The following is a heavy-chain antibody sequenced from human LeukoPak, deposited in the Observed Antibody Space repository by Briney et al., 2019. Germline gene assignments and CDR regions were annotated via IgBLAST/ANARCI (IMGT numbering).Heavy chain of an antibody. J-gene: IGHJ4*02. CDR3: ARDVPAHYYDSSGYYYVDY. Sequence: SVKVSCKAPGGTFSSYAISWVRQAPGQGLEWMGRIIPIFGTTNYAQKFQGRVTITADKSTSTAYMELSSLRSEDTAVYYCARDVPAHYYDSSGYYYVDYWGQGTLVTVSS. CDR2: IIPIFGTT. CDR1: GGTFSSYA. D-gene: IGHD3-22*01. V-gene: IGHV1-69*06.